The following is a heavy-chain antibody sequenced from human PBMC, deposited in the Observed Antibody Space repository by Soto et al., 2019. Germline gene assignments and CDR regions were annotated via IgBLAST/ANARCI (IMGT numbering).Heavy chain of an antibody. CDR2: IYSSGST. J-gene: IGHJ4*02. CDR1: GGSISRGGYS. D-gene: IGHD3-16*01. Sequence: QVQLQESGPGVVKPSQTLSLPCTVSGGSISRGGYSWSWIRQLPGQGLEWIGYIYSSGSTYYNPSLKSRVTISVDTSKNQFSLKLSSVTAADTAVYYCARDLAYNLGYFDYWGQGTLVTVSS. CDR3: ARDLAYNLGYFDY. V-gene: IGHV4-31*03.